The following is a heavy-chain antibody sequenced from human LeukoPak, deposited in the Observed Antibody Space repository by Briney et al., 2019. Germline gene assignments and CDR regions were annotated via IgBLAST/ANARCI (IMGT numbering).Heavy chain of an antibody. D-gene: IGHD5-12*01. J-gene: IGHJ4*02. CDR2: INSNDGGT. CDR3: ARYLGGYDYFDY. CDR1: GYTFTDYY. V-gene: IGHV1-2*02. Sequence: GASVKVSCKTSGYTFTDYYLHWVRQAPGQGLEWMGWINSNDGGTNYAQNFQDRVTMTRDTSINTVFMELNRLRSDDTAVFFCARYLGGYDYFDYWGQGTLVTVSS.